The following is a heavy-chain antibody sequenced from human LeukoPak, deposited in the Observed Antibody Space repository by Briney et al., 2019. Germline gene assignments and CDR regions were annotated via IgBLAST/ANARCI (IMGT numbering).Heavy chain of an antibody. CDR2: ITRSSIYI. CDR3: AKADYIAVAGTAADY. J-gene: IGHJ4*02. V-gene: IGHV3-21*04. Sequence: PGGSLRLSCAVSGFTFSSYSMNWVRQAPGKGLEWVSSITRSSIYIYYGDSVKGRFTISRDNAKNSLYLQMNSLRAEDTAVYYCAKADYIAVAGTAADYWGQGTLVTVSS. CDR1: GFTFSSYS. D-gene: IGHD6-19*01.